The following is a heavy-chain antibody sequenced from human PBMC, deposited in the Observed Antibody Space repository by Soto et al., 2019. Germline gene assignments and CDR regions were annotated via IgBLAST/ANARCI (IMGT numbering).Heavy chain of an antibody. Sequence: EVQLVESGGGLIQPGGSLRLSCAASGFTVSSNYMSWVRQAPGKGLEWVSVIYSGGSTYYADSVKVRFTISRDNSKNTLYLQMNRLRAEDTAVYYCAKVSTMVRRPVHIDYWGQGTLVTVSS. V-gene: IGHV3-53*01. CDR2: IYSGGST. D-gene: IGHD3-10*01. CDR1: GFTVSSNY. J-gene: IGHJ4*02. CDR3: AKVSTMVRRPVHIDY.